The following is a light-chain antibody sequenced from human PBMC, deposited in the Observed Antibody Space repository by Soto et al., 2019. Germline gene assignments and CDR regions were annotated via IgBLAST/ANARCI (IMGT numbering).Light chain of an antibody. J-gene: IGLJ3*02. V-gene: IGLV1-40*01. CDR3: QSYDSSLSGSV. Sequence: QSVLTQPPSVSGAPGQRVTISCTGSSSNIGASYYVHWYQQLPGTAPKLLIYGTSNRPSGVPDRFSGSKSGTSASLAITGLQAADEADYSCQSYDSSLSGSVFGGGTKLTVL. CDR2: GTS. CDR1: SSNIGASYY.